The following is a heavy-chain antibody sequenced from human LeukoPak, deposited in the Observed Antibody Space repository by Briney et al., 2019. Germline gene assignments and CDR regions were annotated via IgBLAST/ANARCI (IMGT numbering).Heavy chain of an antibody. CDR2: ISYDGSNK. CDR3: AKDHMSVTYCEY. V-gene: IGHV3-30*18. Sequence: GRSLRLSCAASGFTFSNCGMHWVRQAPGKGLEWVAVISYDGSNKYYADSVKGRFTISRDNSKNTLYLQMNSLRTEDTAVYYCAKDHMSVTYCEYWGQGTLVTVSS. J-gene: IGHJ4*02. CDR1: GFTFSNCG. D-gene: IGHD2-21*02.